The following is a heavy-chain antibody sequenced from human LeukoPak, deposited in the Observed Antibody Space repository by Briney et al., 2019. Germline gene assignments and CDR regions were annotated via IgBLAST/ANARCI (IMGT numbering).Heavy chain of an antibody. D-gene: IGHD3-16*01. Sequence: SETLCLTCTVSGGPVNSYNWNWIRQPPGKGLEWIGYISETGSPKYNSSLENRVTLSLDTSKNLFSLNLRSATVADTAVYYCARQDALGKYPPPYYMDVWGKGTTVIVS. CDR2: ISETGSP. J-gene: IGHJ6*03. V-gene: IGHV4-59*08. CDR3: ARQDALGKYPPPYYMDV. CDR1: GGPVNSYN.